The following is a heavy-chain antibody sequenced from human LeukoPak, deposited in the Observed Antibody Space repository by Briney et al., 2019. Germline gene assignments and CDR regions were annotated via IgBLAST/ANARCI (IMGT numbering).Heavy chain of an antibody. CDR2: IGTAGDT. Sequence: GGSLRLSCAASGFTFSSYDMHWVRQATGKGLEWVSAIGTAGDTYYPGSVKGRFTISRENAKNSLYPQMNSLRAGDTAVYYCARGVREYSSGWFHDYWGQGTLVTVSS. V-gene: IGHV3-13*01. D-gene: IGHD6-19*01. CDR3: ARGVREYSSGWFHDY. J-gene: IGHJ4*02. CDR1: GFTFSSYD.